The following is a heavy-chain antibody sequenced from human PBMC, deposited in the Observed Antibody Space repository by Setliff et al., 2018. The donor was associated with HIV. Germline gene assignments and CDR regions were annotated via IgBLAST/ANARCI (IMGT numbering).Heavy chain of an antibody. CDR3: ARGVIRGVISQGGLDY. D-gene: IGHD3-10*01. V-gene: IGHV1-3*01. Sequence: ASVKVSCKASGFTFTTYAVHWVRQAPGQRPEWMGWINAANGKTRYPQRFEARVTITMDTGASTVYMELNSLRSEDSAVYYCARGVIRGVISQGGLDYWGPGTLVTVSS. CDR1: GFTFTTYA. CDR2: INAANGKT. J-gene: IGHJ4*02.